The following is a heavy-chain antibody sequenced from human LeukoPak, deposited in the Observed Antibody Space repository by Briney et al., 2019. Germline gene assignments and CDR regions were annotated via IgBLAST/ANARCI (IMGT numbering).Heavy chain of an antibody. CDR3: AKAPNYSGSGSPLFEY. CDR2: ISASNGNT. V-gene: IGHV1-18*01. Sequence: ASVNVSCKASGYIFSTYGIAWVRQAPGQGLEWMGWISASNGNTRYAQKVQGRVTMTTDTSTTTAYMELRSLRSDDTAVYYCAKAPNYSGSGSPLFEYWGQGTLVTVSS. CDR1: GYIFSTYG. J-gene: IGHJ4*02. D-gene: IGHD3-10*01.